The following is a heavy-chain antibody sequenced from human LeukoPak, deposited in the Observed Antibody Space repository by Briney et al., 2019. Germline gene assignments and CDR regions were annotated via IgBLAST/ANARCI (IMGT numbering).Heavy chain of an antibody. CDR2: IYTSGST. CDR1: GGSISSGSYY. CDR3: ARGQKNSSGWSPLYYYYYMDV. V-gene: IGHV4-61*02. Sequence: SETLSLTCTVSGGSISSGSYYWSWIRQPAGKGLEWIGRIYTSGSTNYNPSLKSRVTISVDTSKNQFSLKLSSVTAADTAVYYCARGQKNSSGWSPLYYYYYMDVWGKGTTVTVSS. J-gene: IGHJ6*03. D-gene: IGHD6-19*01.